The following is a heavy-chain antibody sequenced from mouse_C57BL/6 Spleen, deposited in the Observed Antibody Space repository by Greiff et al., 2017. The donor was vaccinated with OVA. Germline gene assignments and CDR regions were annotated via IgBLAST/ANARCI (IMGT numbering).Heavy chain of an antibody. CDR2: IDPETGGT. CDR3: TRFYYGSSYWYFDV. Sequence: QVQLQQSGAELVRPGASVTLSCKASGYTFTDYEMHWVKQTPVHGLEWIGAIDPETGGTAYNQKFKGKAILTADKSSSTAYMELRSLTSEDSAVDYCTRFYYGSSYWYFDVWGTGTTVTVSS. CDR1: GYTFTDYE. V-gene: IGHV1-15*01. J-gene: IGHJ1*03. D-gene: IGHD1-1*01.